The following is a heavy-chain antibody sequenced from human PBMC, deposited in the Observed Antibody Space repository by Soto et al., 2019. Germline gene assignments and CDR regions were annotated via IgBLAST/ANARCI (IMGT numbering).Heavy chain of an antibody. J-gene: IGHJ4*01. CDR3: ARDLKSGDY. CDR1: GYIFKNYY. CDR2: FNPFSGAT. V-gene: IGHV1-46*02. D-gene: IGHD3-3*01. Sequence: QVQLVQSGAEVKKPGASVKISCETSGYIFKNYYIHWVRQAPGQGLECMAIFNPFSGATNYEQRLQGRVTATMDMSTSTVYMELNNLRSEDTAMYYCARDLKSGDYWGQGTLISVSS.